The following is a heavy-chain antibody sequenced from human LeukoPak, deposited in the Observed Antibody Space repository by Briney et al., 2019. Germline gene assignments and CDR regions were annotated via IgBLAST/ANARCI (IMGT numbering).Heavy chain of an antibody. D-gene: IGHD1-26*01. CDR3: ARRGRGDWFDP. Sequence: GESLKISCKISGYDFTTYWIGWVRQMPGKGLECMGIIWPGDSDTRYSPSFQGQVTISADKTISTVYPQWSSLKVSDTAIYYCARRGRGDWFDPWGQGTLVTVSS. V-gene: IGHV5-51*01. CDR1: GYDFTTYW. CDR2: IWPGDSDT. J-gene: IGHJ5*02.